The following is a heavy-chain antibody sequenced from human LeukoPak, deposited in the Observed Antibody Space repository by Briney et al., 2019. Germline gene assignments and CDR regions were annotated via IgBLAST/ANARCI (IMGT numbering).Heavy chain of an antibody. D-gene: IGHD1-26*01. V-gene: IGHV4-4*02. CDR3: AVGGGATSPAFDY. J-gene: IGHJ4*02. CDR2: IYHSGST. CDR1: GGSISSSNW. Sequence: SGTLSLTCAVSGGSISSSNWWSWVRQPPGKGLEWIGYIYHSGSTYYNPSLKSRVTISVDRSKNQFSLKLSSVTAADTAVYYCAVGGGATSPAFDYWGQGTLVTVSS.